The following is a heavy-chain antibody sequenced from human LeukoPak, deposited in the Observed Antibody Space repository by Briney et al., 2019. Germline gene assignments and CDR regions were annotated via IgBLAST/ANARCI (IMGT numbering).Heavy chain of an antibody. CDR2: IGGDVRT. V-gene: IGHV3-23*01. CDR1: GLTFSNYW. D-gene: IGHD2-15*01. Sequence: GGSLRLSCGASGLTFSNYWMTWVRQAPGKGLEWVSGIGGDVRTHYADSVKGRFTISRDNSKNTMYLQMNSLRAEDTAVYYCAKDIIGWSFDYWGQGTLVTVSS. J-gene: IGHJ4*02. CDR3: AKDIIGWSFDY.